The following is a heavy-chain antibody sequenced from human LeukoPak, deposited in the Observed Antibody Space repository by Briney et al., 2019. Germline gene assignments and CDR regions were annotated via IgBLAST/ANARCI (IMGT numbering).Heavy chain of an antibody. J-gene: IGHJ4*02. CDR1: GFTFSSYA. CDR3: AMRGDILVIPATYMFDY. Sequence: GGSLRLSCAASGFTFSSYAMHWVRQAPGKGLEWVSAISGSGDGTNYADSVKGRFTISRDNSRNMLYLQMNSLRVEDTAVYYCAMRGDILVIPATYMFDYWGRGTLVTVSS. V-gene: IGHV3-23*01. D-gene: IGHD2-2*01. CDR2: ISGSGDGT.